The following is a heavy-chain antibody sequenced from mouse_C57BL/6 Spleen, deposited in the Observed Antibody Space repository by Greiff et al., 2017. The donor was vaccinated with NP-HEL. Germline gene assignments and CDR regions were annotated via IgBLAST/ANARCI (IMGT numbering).Heavy chain of an antibody. CDR3: ARRRGYGDYAMDY. V-gene: IGHV1-72*01. CDR1: GYTFTSYW. J-gene: IGHJ4*01. CDR2: IDPNSGGT. D-gene: IGHD2-2*01. Sequence: QVQLKQPGAELVKPGASVKLSCKASGYTFTSYWMHWVKQRPGRGLEWIGRIDPNSGGTKYNEKFKSKATLTVDKPSSTAYMQLSSLTSEDSAVYYCARRRGYGDYAMDYWGQGTSVTVSS.